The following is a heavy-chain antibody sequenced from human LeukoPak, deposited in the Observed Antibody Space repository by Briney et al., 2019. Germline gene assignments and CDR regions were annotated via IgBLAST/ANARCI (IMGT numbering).Heavy chain of an antibody. CDR1: GYTVTSYG. Sequence: APGKVSCTASGYTVTSYGTSSVPQAPGQRLEWMGWISAYNVNTNYAPKLQARVTMPTDSYTSTTNMALSRRRSEETTVQYCTRAGANSWNNWFDLWGQGTAVNGSS. CDR3: TRAGANSWNNWFDL. J-gene: IGHJ5*01. D-gene: IGHD6-13*01. V-gene: IGHV1-18*01. CDR2: ISAYNVNT.